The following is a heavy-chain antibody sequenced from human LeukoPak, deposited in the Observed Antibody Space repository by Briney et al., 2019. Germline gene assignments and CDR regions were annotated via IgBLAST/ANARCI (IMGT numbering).Heavy chain of an antibody. Sequence: SETLSLTCTVSGGSISSYYWSWIRQPPGKGLEWIGYIYYSGSTNYNPSLKSRVTISVDTSKNQFSLKLRSVTVADTAIYFCARDRSLVQGPFDYWGQGTLVAVSS. V-gene: IGHV4-59*12. CDR2: IYYSGST. CDR3: ARDRSLVQGPFDY. CDR1: GGSISSYY. D-gene: IGHD3-16*01. J-gene: IGHJ4*02.